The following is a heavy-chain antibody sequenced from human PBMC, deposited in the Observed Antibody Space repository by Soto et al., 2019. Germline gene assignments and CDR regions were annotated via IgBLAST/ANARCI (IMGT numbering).Heavy chain of an antibody. V-gene: IGHV3-7*03. CDR1: GFTFSSYW. CDR3: ARRAGIVGAHRGYYYYGMDV. CDR2: IKQDGSEK. D-gene: IGHD1-26*01. Sequence: PGGSLRLSCAASGFTFSSYWMSWVRQAPGKGLEWVANIKQDGSEKYYVDSVKGRFTISRDNTKNSLYLQMNSLRAEDTAVYYCARRAGIVGAHRGYYYYGMDVWGQGTTVTVSS. J-gene: IGHJ6*02.